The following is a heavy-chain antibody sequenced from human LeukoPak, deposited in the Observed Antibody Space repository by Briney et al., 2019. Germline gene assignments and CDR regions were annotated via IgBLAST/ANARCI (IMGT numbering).Heavy chain of an antibody. J-gene: IGHJ3*01. D-gene: IGHD6-19*01. CDR2: TYYRSKWFN. CDR1: GDSVSSKSAA. CDR3: AIDRIAVTGSRWDAFDV. Sequence: SQTLSLTCAISGDSVSSKSAAWNWIRQSPSRGLEWLGRTYYRSKWFNDYAVSVKSRITFNPDTSKNQFSLQLNSVTPEDTAVYYCAIDRIAVTGSRWDAFDVWGQGTMVTVSS. V-gene: IGHV6-1*01.